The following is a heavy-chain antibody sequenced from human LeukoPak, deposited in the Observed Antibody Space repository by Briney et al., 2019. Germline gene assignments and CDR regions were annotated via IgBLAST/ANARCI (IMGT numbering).Heavy chain of an antibody. CDR1: GFTFSNAW. CDR3: TTGVPNYDFWSGYLGGY. D-gene: IGHD3-3*01. J-gene: IGHJ4*02. CDR2: IKIKADGGTA. V-gene: IGHV3-15*01. Sequence: PGGSLRLSCAASGFTFSNAWMSWVRQAPGKGLEWVGRIKIKADGGTADYAAPLKGRFTISRDDSKNTLYLQMNSLKTEDTAVYCCTTGVPNYDFWSGYLGGYWGQGTLVTVSS.